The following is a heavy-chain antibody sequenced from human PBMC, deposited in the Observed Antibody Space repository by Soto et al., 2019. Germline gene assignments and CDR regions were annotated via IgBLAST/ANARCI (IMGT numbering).Heavy chain of an antibody. J-gene: IGHJ4*02. D-gene: IGHD6-25*01. CDR3: AKDKGGTPYYIDS. Sequence: VLLVESGGGLVQPGGSLRLSCAVSGFNFGNYAMHWVRQAPGNGLEWVAAINWNSDKVAYAGSVLGRFTIFRDSAKNSLHLQMNDLTTEDTALYYCAKDKGGTPYYIDSWGQGILVTVSS. CDR2: INWNSDKV. V-gene: IGHV3-9*01. CDR1: GFNFGNYA.